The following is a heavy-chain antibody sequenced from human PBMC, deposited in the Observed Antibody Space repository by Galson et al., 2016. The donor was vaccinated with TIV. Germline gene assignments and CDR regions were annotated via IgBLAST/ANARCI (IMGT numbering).Heavy chain of an antibody. CDR3: ARTAYWAGDCGRVGFYY. J-gene: IGHJ4*02. V-gene: IGHV4-61*02. D-gene: IGHD2-21*01. Sequence: TLSLTCTVSGASVSGGSYFWTWIRQPAGKGLEWIGRIYTSGNTNYNPSLKSRVTISVDTSNNQFSLRLTSVTAADTGVYYCARTAYWAGDCGRVGFYYLGQGPLVTLSS. CDR1: GASVSGGSYF. CDR2: IYTSGNT.